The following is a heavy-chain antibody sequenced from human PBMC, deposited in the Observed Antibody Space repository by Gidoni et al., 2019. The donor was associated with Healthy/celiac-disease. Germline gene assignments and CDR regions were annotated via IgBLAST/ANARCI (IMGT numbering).Heavy chain of an antibody. CDR3: AEGYSYGLGPSSGYSYFDY. D-gene: IGHD5-18*01. J-gene: IGHJ4*02. CDR2: IYYSGST. Sequence: QLQLQESGPGLVKPPETLSLTCTVSGGSISSSSYYWGWIRQPPGKGLEWIGSIYYSGSTYYNPSLKSRVTISVDTSKNQFSLKLSSVTAADTAVYYCAEGYSYGLGPSSGYSYFDYWGQGTLVTVSS. V-gene: IGHV4-39*01. CDR1: GGSISSSSYY.